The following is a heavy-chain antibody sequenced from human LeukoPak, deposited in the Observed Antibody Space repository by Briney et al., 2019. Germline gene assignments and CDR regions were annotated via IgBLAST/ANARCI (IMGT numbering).Heavy chain of an antibody. D-gene: IGHD3-10*01. CDR2: INPNSGGT. Sequence: ASVKVSCKASGGTFSSYAISWVRQAPGQGLEWMGWINPNSGGTNYAQKFQGRVTMTRDTSIRTAYMQFYSLRSDDTAVYYCARDGSVESGHYYFDFWGQGTLVTVSS. J-gene: IGHJ4*02. CDR1: GGTFSSYA. V-gene: IGHV1-2*02. CDR3: ARDGSVESGHYYFDF.